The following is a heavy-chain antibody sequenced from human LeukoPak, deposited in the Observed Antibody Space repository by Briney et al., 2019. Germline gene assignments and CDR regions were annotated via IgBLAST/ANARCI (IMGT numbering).Heavy chain of an antibody. V-gene: IGHV4-34*01. D-gene: IGHD5-24*01. CDR1: GGSFSGYY. CDR2: INHSGST. Sequence: PSETLSLTCAVYGGSFSGYYWSWIRQPPGKGLEWIGNINHSGSTNYNPSLKSRVTISVDTSKNQFSLKLTSVTAADTAVYYCARGGRDGYNKIMPFDYWGQGTLVTVSS. J-gene: IGHJ4*02. CDR3: ARGGRDGYNKIMPFDY.